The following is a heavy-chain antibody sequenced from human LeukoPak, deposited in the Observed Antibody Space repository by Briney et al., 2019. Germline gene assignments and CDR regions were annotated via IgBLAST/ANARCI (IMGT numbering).Heavy chain of an antibody. CDR3: AKENRAFNI. J-gene: IGHJ3*02. Sequence: GGSLRLSCAASGFTFDDYAMHWVRQAPGKGLEWNSGISWNSGSIGYADSVKGRFTVSRDNAKNSLYLQMNSLRPEDTALYYCAKENRAFNIWGQGTMVSVSS. V-gene: IGHV3-9*01. CDR1: GFTFDDYA. CDR2: ISWNSGSI.